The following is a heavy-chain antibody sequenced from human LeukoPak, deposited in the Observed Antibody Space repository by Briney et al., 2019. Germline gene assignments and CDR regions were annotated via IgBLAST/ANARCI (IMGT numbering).Heavy chain of an antibody. CDR3: ARSRKDGSTRHRRNYWFDP. CDR1: GYTFTSYD. V-gene: IGHV1-8*01. D-gene: IGHD2-2*01. J-gene: IGHJ5*02. CDR2: MNPNSGNT. Sequence: GASVKVSCKASGYTFTSYDINWVRQATGQGLEWMGWMNPNSGNTGYAQKFQGRVTMTRNTSISTAYMELSSLRSEDTAVYYCARSRKDGSTRHRRNYWFDPWGQGTLVTVSS.